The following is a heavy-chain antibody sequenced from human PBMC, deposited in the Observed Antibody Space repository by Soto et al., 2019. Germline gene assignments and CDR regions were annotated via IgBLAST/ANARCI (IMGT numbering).Heavy chain of an antibody. D-gene: IGHD1-26*01. J-gene: IGHJ5*02. CDR3: ARAGGSSYWFDP. V-gene: IGHV1-18*01. CDR2: ISPYNGNT. CDR1: GYTFTSYG. Sequence: QVQLVQSGAEVKKPGASVKVSCKASGYTFTSYGISWGRQAPGQGLEWMGWISPYNGNTTYAQKLQGRVPMTTETPTSTAKMELRSLRSDDTAVYYGARAGGSSYWFDPWGQGPLVTVSS.